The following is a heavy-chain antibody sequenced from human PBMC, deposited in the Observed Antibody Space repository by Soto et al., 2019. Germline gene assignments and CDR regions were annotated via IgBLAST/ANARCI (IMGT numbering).Heavy chain of an antibody. J-gene: IGHJ4*02. CDR1: GFTFSSYG. Sequence: PGGSLRLSCAASGFTFSSYGMHWVRQAPGKGLEWVAVISYDGSNKYYADSVKGRFTISRDNSKNTLYLQMNSLRAEDTAVYYCAKVEDEGIVGARVSPVPFDYWGQGTLVTVSS. CDR2: ISYDGSNK. D-gene: IGHD1-26*01. V-gene: IGHV3-30*18. CDR3: AKVEDEGIVGARVSPVPFDY.